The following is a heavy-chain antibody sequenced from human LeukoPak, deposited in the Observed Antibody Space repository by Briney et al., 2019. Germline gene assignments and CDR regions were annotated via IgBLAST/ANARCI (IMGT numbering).Heavy chain of an antibody. D-gene: IGHD3-16*01. J-gene: IGHJ5*02. V-gene: IGHV4-4*07. CDR2: IYISGST. CDR1: GASISSYY. CDR3: ARDLDYEGNWFDP. Sequence: PSETLSLTCTVSGASISSYYWSWIRQSAGKRLEWIARIYISGSTDYNPSLKSRVTMSVDTSKNQLSLKLNSITAADTAVYYCARDLDYEGNWFDPWGQGTLVTVSS.